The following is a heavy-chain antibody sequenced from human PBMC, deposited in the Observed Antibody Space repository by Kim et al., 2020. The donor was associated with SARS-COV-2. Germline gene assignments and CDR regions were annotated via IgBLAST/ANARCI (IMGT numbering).Heavy chain of an antibody. CDR1: GFTFSSYA. J-gene: IGHJ4*02. D-gene: IGHD3-3*01. CDR3: AKTLSVPLSITIFGVGDGRTFYY. CDR2: ISGSGGST. V-gene: IGHV3-23*01. Sequence: GGSLRLSCAASGFTFSSYAMSWVRQAPGKGLEWVSAISGSGGSTYYADSVKGRFTISRDNSKNTLYLQMNSLRAEDTAVYYCAKTLSVPLSITIFGVGDGRTFYYWGQETLVTVSS.